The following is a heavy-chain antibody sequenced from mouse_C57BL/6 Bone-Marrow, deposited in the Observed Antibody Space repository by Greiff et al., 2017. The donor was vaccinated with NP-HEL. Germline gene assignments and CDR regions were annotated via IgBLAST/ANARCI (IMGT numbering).Heavy chain of an antibody. J-gene: IGHJ3*01. V-gene: IGHV1-69*01. CDR1: GYTFTSYW. CDR3: ARSHGSSYAY. CDR2: IDPSDSYT. D-gene: IGHD1-1*01. Sequence: QVQLQQSGAELVMPGASVKLSCKASGYTFTSYWMHWVKQRPGQGLEWIGEIDPSDSYTNYNQKFKGKSTLTVDKSSSTAYMQLSSLTSEDSAVYYCARSHGSSYAYWGQGTLVTVSA.